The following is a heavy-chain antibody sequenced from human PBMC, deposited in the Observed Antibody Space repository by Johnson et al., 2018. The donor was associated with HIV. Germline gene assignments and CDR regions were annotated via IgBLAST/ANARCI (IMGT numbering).Heavy chain of an antibody. CDR3: AKDRGYSYAYGQRGAFDI. CDR1: GSTFSSYG. Sequence: QVQLVESGGGVVQPGGSPRLSCAASGSTFSSYGMHWVRQAPGKGLEWVAFIRYDGSNKYFADSVKGRFTIARDNSKNTLYLQMNSLRAEDTVVYYCAKDRGYSYAYGQRGAFDIWGQGTMVT. J-gene: IGHJ3*02. V-gene: IGHV3-30*02. D-gene: IGHD5-18*01. CDR2: IRYDGSNK.